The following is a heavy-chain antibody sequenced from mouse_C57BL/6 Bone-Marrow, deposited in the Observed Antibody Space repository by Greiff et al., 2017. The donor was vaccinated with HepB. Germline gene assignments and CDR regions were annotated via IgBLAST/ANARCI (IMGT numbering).Heavy chain of an antibody. Sequence: VQLQQSGAELVRPGASVKLSCTASGFNIKDDYMHWVKQRPEQGLEWIGWIDPENGDTEYAPKFQGKATITADTSSTTAYLQLSSLTSEDTAVYYCTKTYYCGSSYDWFAYWGQGTLVTVSA. J-gene: IGHJ3*01. D-gene: IGHD1-1*01. CDR1: GFNIKDDY. CDR2: IDPENGDT. CDR3: TKTYYCGSSYDWFAY. V-gene: IGHV14-4*01.